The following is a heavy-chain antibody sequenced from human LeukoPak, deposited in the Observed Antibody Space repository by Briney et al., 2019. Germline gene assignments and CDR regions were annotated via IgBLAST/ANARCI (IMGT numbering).Heavy chain of an antibody. CDR1: GFTVSSNF. Sequence: GGSPRLSCAASGFTVSSNFLSWVRQPPGKGLEWVSDIYSGGSTYYADSVKGRFTISRDNSKNTLYLQMNSLRAEDTAVYYCTRGGGGSFPHYWGQGTLVTVSS. D-gene: IGHD2-21*01. V-gene: IGHV3-53*01. CDR3: TRGGGGSFPHY. J-gene: IGHJ4*02. CDR2: IYSGGST.